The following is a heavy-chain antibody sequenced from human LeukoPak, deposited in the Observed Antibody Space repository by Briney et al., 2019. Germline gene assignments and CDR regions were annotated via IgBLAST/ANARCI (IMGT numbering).Heavy chain of an antibody. V-gene: IGHV3-30*18. CDR1: GFTFSSYG. Sequence: PGRSLRLSCAASGFTFSSYGMHWVRQAPGKGLEWVAVISYDGSNKYYADSVKGRFTISRDNSKNTLYLQTNSLRAEDTAVYYCAKEGVEGSRSRGVYFDYWGQGTLVTVSS. J-gene: IGHJ4*02. CDR2: ISYDGSNK. CDR3: AKEGVEGSRSRGVYFDY. D-gene: IGHD2-15*01.